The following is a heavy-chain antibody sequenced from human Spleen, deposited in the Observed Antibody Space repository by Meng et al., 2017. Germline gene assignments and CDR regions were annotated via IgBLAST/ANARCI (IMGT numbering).Heavy chain of an antibody. CDR2: IKPSSGDT. CDR3: ARGWGFSYSSGWYLKGDAFDI. D-gene: IGHD6-19*01. CDR1: GYSFTTYY. J-gene: IGHJ3*02. V-gene: IGHV1-46*01. Sequence: ASVKVSCKASGYSFTTYYLHWVRQAPGQGLEWMGVIKPSSGDTNYADKFQGRLTLTRDTSTTTVYMELSSLRSDDTAVYYCARGWGFSYSSGWYLKGDAFDIWGQGTMVTVSS.